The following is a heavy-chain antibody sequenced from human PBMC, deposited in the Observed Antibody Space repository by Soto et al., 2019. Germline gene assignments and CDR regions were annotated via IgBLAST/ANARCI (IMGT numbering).Heavy chain of an antibody. J-gene: IGHJ3*02. D-gene: IGHD3-10*01. Sequence: ASVKVSCKASGYTFTGYYMHWVRQAPGQGPEWMGWINPNSGGTNYAQKFQGWVTMTRDTSISTAYMELSRLRSDDTAVYYCARDSGGLGELSAFDIWGQGTVVTVSS. CDR2: INPNSGGT. CDR1: GYTFTGYY. V-gene: IGHV1-2*04. CDR3: ARDSGGLGELSAFDI.